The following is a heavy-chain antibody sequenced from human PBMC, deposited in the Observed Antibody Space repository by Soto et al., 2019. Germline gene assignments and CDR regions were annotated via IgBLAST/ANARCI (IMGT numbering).Heavy chain of an antibody. CDR1: GFTFSSYA. J-gene: IGHJ4*02. V-gene: IGHV3-30-3*01. Sequence: QVQLVESGGGVVQPGRSLRLSCAASGFTFSSYAMHWVRQAPGKGLEWVAVISYDGSNKYYADSVKGRFTISRDNSKNTLYLQMTSLRAEDTAVYYCAREWDGSLSPGIDYWGQGTLVTVSS. D-gene: IGHD1-26*01. CDR3: AREWDGSLSPGIDY. CDR2: ISYDGSNK.